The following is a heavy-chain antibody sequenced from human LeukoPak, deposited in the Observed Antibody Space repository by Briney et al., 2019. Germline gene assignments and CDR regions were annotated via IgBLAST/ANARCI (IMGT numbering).Heavy chain of an antibody. D-gene: IGHD3-22*01. CDR2: ISSSSSTI. CDR3: ARGDSSGYPYRFVY. V-gene: IGHV3-48*01. Sequence: PGGSLRLSCAASGFTFSSYSMNWVRQAPGKGLEWVSYISSSSSTIYYADSVKGRFTISRDNAKNSLYLQMNSLRAEDTAVYYCARGDSSGYPYRFVYWGQGTLVTVSS. J-gene: IGHJ4*02. CDR1: GFTFSSYS.